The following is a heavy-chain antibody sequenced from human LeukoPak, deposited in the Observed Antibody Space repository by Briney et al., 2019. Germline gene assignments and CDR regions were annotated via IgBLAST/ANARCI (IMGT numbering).Heavy chain of an antibody. D-gene: IGHD6-6*01. Sequence: SETLSLTCTVSGGSISSSSYYWGWIRQPPGKGLEWIGSIYYSGSTYYNPSLKSRVTISVDTSKNQFSLKLSSVTAADTAVYYCARSYGSSSFDYRGQGTLVTVSS. CDR3: ARSYGSSSFDY. CDR1: GGSISSSSYY. CDR2: IYYSGST. J-gene: IGHJ4*02. V-gene: IGHV4-39*07.